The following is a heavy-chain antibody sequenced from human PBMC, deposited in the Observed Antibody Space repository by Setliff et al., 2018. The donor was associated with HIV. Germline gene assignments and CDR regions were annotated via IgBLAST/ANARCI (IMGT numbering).Heavy chain of an antibody. D-gene: IGHD2-8*01. J-gene: IGHJ5*02. V-gene: IGHV3-15*01. CDR3: ATIEKKNGFRCLDP. Sequence: GGSLRLSCAVSGFTGFTFTGAWMAWVRQAPGKGLEWVGRIKSKSDGGTTDYGATVKGRFIISRDDSQNTVFLQMNSLKSEDSAIYYCATIEKKNGFRCLDPWGQGTVVTVSS. CDR2: IKSKSDGGTT. CDR1: GFTFTGAW.